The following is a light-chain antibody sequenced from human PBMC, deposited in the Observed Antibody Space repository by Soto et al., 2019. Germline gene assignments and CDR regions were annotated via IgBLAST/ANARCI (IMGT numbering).Light chain of an antibody. J-gene: IGLJ3*02. CDR3: CAYAGSGTVV. CDR1: SSDVGGYKF. V-gene: IGLV2-14*01. Sequence: QSALTQPASVSASPGQSITISCTGTSSDVGGYKFVSWYQHHPGKAPKLMIYEVNNRPSGVSNRFSGSKSGNTASLTISGLQPEDEADYYCCAYAGSGTVVFGGGTELTVL. CDR2: EVN.